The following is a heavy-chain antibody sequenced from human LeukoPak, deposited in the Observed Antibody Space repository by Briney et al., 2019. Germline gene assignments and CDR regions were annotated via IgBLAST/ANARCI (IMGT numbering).Heavy chain of an antibody. D-gene: IGHD2-21*02. Sequence: PGGSLRLSCAASGFTFSTYAMHWVRQAPGKGLEWVAVISYDGSSKYYADSVKGRFTISRDNTKNSLYLQMNSLRAEDTAVYYCARDQYGDPPLYYYYMDVWGKGTAVTISS. CDR2: ISYDGSSK. CDR1: GFTFSTYA. J-gene: IGHJ6*03. CDR3: ARDQYGDPPLYYYYMDV. V-gene: IGHV3-30*04.